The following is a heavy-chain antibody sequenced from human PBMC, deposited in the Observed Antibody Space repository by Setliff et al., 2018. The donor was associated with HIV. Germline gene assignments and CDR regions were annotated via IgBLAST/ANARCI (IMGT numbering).Heavy chain of an antibody. D-gene: IGHD4-17*01. J-gene: IGHJ4*02. V-gene: IGHV1-2*02. CDR3: ATFDYGHSLGKIDY. CDR2: INPKSGAT. Sequence: GGSLRLSCAASGLTFTACGMHWVRQAPGQGLEWMGWINPKSGATNYTQNFQGRVTMSRDTSISTAYMELSRLKSDDTAVYFCATFDYGHSLGKIDYWGQGTLVTVSS. CDR1: GLTFTACG.